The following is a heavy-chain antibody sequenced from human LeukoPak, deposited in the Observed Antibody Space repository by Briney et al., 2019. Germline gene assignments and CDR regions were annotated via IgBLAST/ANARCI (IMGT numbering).Heavy chain of an antibody. J-gene: IGHJ3*02. CDR1: GYTFTSYD. CDR2: MNPNSGNT. V-gene: IGHV1-8*01. D-gene: IGHD6-19*01. CDR3: ARGRGSSGWQDAFDI. Sequence: ASVKVSCKASGYTFTSYDINWVRQATGQGLEWMGWMNPNSGNTGYAQKFQGRVTMTRNTSISTAYMELSSLRSEDTAVYSCARGRGSSGWQDAFDIWGQGTMVTVSS.